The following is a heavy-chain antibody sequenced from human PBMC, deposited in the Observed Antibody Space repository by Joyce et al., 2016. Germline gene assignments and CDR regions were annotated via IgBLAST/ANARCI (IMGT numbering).Heavy chain of an antibody. D-gene: IGHD3-10*01. CDR3: ARYLKTYYYYYGMDV. V-gene: IGHV5-51*01. CDR2: IYPGDSDT. J-gene: IGHJ6*02. CDR1: GYSFTSYW. Sequence: EVQLVQSGAEVKKPGESLKISCKGSGYSFTSYWIGWVRQRPGKGREWMGIIYPGDSDTRYSPSFQGQVTISADKSISTAYLQWSSLKASDTAMYYCARYLKTYYYYYGMDVWGQGTTVTVSS.